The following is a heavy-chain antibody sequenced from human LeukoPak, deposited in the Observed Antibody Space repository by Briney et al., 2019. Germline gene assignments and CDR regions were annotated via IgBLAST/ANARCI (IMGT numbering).Heavy chain of an antibody. CDR3: ARDSYFHY. CDR2: IYSDGST. Sequence: GGSLRLSCAASGFIVSTNYMSWVRQAPGKGVQWVSVIYSDGSTYYADSVKGRFTISRDNSKNTLYLQMNSLRAEDTAVYYCARDSYFHYWGQGTLVTVSS. CDR1: GFIVSTNY. J-gene: IGHJ4*02. V-gene: IGHV3-53*01. D-gene: IGHD3-10*01.